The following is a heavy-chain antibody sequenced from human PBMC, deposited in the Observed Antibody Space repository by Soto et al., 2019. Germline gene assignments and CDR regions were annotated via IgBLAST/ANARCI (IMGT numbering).Heavy chain of an antibody. Sequence: PSETLSLTCAVYGGSFSGYYWSWIRQPPGKGLEWIGEINHSGSTNYNPSLKSRVTISVDTSKNQFSLKLSSVTAADTAVYYCARGELGYCSSTSCYDYFDLWGRGTLVTVSS. CDR3: ARGELGYCSSTSCYDYFDL. CDR2: INHSGST. D-gene: IGHD2-2*01. V-gene: IGHV4-34*01. J-gene: IGHJ2*01. CDR1: GGSFSGYY.